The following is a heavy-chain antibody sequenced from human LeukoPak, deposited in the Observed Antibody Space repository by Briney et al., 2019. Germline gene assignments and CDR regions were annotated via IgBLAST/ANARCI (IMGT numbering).Heavy chain of an antibody. D-gene: IGHD1-1*01. V-gene: IGHV3-74*01. J-gene: IGHJ4*02. CDR3: GTGPRNDGEDD. Sequence: GGSLRLSCAASGFTFSSYWMHWVRQAPGKGLVWVSRINTVGSSTNYADSVKGRFTISRDNAKNTLYLQMNSLRAEDSAVYYCGTGPRNDGEDDWGQGTLVTVSS. CDR1: GFTFSSYW. CDR2: INTVGSST.